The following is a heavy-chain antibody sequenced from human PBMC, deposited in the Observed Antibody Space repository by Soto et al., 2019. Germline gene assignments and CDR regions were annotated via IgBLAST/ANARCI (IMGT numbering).Heavy chain of an antibody. D-gene: IGHD3-10*01. V-gene: IGHV4-30-2*06. J-gene: IGHJ4*01. Sequence: PSETLSLTCAVSGDSISGGGFYWNWIRQSPGKGLEWIGYIYPSGTTYFNPSLKSRVSISVDTSKNQFSLRLSSMTAADTAVYYCVSVHYFGSWSTDLGHGTLVTVS. CDR1: GDSISGGGFY. CDR3: VSVHYFGSWSTD. CDR2: IYPSGTT.